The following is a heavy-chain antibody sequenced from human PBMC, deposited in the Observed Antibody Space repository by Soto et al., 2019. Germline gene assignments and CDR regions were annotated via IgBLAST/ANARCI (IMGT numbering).Heavy chain of an antibody. V-gene: IGHV4-59*01. CDR3: ALIAAADSDY. Sequence: PSETLSLTCTVSGGSISSYYWSWIRQPPGKGLEWIGYIYYSGSTNYNPSLKSRVTISVDTSKNQFSLKLSSVTAADTAVYYCALIAAADSDYWGQGTLVTVSS. CDR2: IYYSGST. D-gene: IGHD6-13*01. J-gene: IGHJ4*02. CDR1: GGSISSYY.